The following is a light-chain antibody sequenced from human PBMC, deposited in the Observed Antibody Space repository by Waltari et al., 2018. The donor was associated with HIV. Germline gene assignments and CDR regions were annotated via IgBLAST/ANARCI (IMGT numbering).Light chain of an antibody. CDR1: QSISTW. V-gene: IGKV1-12*01. CDR3: QQAHSLPWT. Sequence: DIQMTQSPSIVSASVGDRVTITCRTSQSISTWLSWYQQQPGTAPTLLFCASYTLPSGIPGRFSGSGSGTNFTLSISNIQPADFAIYHCQQAHSLPWTFGRGTKVE. J-gene: IGKJ1*01. CDR2: ASY.